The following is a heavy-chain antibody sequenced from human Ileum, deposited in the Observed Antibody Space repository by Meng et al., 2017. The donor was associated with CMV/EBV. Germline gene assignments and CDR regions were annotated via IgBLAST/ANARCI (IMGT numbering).Heavy chain of an antibody. Sequence: ASGFIFGSYGIYWVRRARGKGLEWVAFIHYDGSYKYYADSVKGRFTISRDNSKTTLSLQMNSLRAEDTAVYYCARGGGGSPLSYFDYWGQGTLVTVSS. CDR3: ARGGGGSPLSYFDY. CDR1: GFIFGSYG. D-gene: IGHD3-16*01. V-gene: IGHV3-30*02. J-gene: IGHJ4*02. CDR2: IHYDGSYK.